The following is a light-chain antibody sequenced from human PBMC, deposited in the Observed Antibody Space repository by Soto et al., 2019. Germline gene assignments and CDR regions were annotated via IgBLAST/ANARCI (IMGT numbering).Light chain of an antibody. CDR1: SSNIGAGYD. CDR3: QSYDSSLSGFYV. CDR2: GNT. Sequence: QSVLTQPPSVSGAPGQRVTIPCTGSSSNIGAGYDVHWYQQLPGTAPKLLIYGNTNRPSGVSDRFSGSKSGTSASLAITGLQAEDEADYYCQSYDSSLSGFYVFGTGTKLTVL. J-gene: IGLJ1*01. V-gene: IGLV1-40*01.